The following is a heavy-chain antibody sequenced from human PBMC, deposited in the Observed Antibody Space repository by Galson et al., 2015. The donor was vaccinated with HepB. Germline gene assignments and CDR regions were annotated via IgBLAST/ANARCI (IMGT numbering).Heavy chain of an antibody. CDR3: AKDGIASAGTPYYFHY. V-gene: IGHV3-23*01. D-gene: IGHD6-13*01. CDR1: GFRFYTYA. Sequence: SLRLSCAASGFRFYTYALSWVRQAPGKGLEWVLTITGTGGNTYYADSVKGRFTISKDMSKNTLYLQMNSLRVEDTAVYYCAKDGIASAGTPYYFHYWGQGTLVTVSS. CDR2: ITGTGGNT. J-gene: IGHJ4*02.